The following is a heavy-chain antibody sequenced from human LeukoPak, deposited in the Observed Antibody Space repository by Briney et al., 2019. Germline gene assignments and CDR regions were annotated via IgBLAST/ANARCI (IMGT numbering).Heavy chain of an antibody. J-gene: IGHJ4*02. CDR3: AKDELSGSYGEYYFDY. CDR2: ISYDGSNK. Sequence: GGSLRLSCAASGFTFSSYGMHWVRQAPGKGREWVAVISYDGSNKYYADSVKGRFTISRDNSKNTLYLQMNSLRAEDTAVYYCAKDELSGSYGEYYFDYWGQGTLVTVSS. CDR1: GFTFSSYG. V-gene: IGHV3-30*18. D-gene: IGHD1-26*01.